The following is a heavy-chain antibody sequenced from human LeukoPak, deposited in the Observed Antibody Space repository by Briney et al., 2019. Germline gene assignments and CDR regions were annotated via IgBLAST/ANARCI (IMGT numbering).Heavy chain of an antibody. V-gene: IGHV4-4*07. D-gene: IGHD3-10*01. CDR2: IYTSGST. CDR1: GFTFSSYA. Sequence: PGGSLRLSCAASGFTFSSYAMSWIRQPAGKGLEWIGRIYTSGSTNYNPSLKSRVTMSVDTSKNQFSLKLSSVTAADTAVYYCARGRGSGSYRDYYYYMDVWGKGTTVTISS. J-gene: IGHJ6*03. CDR3: ARGRGSGSYRDYYYYMDV.